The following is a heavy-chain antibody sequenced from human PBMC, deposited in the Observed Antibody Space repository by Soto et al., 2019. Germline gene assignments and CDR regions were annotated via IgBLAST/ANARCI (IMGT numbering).Heavy chain of an antibody. V-gene: IGHV3-15*07. D-gene: IGHD3-3*01. Sequence: EVQLVESGGGLVKPGGSLRLSCAASGFTSSNACMNWVRQAPGKGLEWVGRIKRKTDGGTTDYAAPVKGRFTISRDDSKHTLYLQMNSLKTEDTALYYCTTLKGIDFWSATYGMDVWGQGTTVTVSS. CDR3: TTLKGIDFWSATYGMDV. CDR2: IKRKTDGGTT. CDR1: GFTSSNAC. J-gene: IGHJ6*02.